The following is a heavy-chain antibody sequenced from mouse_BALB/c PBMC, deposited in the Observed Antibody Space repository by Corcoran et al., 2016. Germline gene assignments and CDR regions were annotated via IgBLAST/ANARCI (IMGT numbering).Heavy chain of an antibody. Sequence: EVQLQQSGPELVKPGASVKISCKASGYSFTGYYMHWVKQRHVKSLEWIGRINPYNGATSYNQNFKDKASLTVDKSSSTAYMELHSLTSEDSAVYYCARGALLRYFDYWGQGTTLTVSS. D-gene: IGHD1-1*01. V-gene: IGHV1-26*01. CDR2: INPYNGAT. CDR3: ARGALLRYFDY. CDR1: GYSFTGYY. J-gene: IGHJ2*01.